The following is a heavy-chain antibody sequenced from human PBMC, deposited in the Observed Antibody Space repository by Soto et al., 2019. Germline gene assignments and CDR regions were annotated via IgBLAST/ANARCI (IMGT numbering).Heavy chain of an antibody. J-gene: IGHJ5*02. V-gene: IGHV3-23*01. CDR2: ISGSGDDT. CDR1: GFTFNSYA. Sequence: GGSLRLSCAASGFTFNSYAMNWVRQAPGKGLEWVSAISGSGDDTYYADSVKGRFTISRDNSKNTLYLQVSSLRAEDTAVYYCAKDHGRTFGELLVSWGQGTLVTVSS. CDR3: AKDHGRTFGELLVS. D-gene: IGHD3-10*01.